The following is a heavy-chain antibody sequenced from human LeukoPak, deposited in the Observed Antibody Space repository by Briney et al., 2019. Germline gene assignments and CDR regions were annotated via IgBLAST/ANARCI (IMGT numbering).Heavy chain of an antibody. CDR3: ARDIVATPYFEH. Sequence: SQTLSLTFAISGYSVPSTSAAWNWIRQSPSRGLEWLGRTYYRSKWYNDYAVSVKSRITVNPDTSKNQFSLQLNSVTPEDTAVYYCARDIVATPYFEHWGQGTLVTVSS. CDR2: TYYRSKWYN. CDR1: GYSVPSTSAA. V-gene: IGHV6-1*01. D-gene: IGHD5-12*01. J-gene: IGHJ4*02.